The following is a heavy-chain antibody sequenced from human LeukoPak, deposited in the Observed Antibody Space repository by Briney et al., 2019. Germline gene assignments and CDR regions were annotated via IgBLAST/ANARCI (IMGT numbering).Heavy chain of an antibody. J-gene: IGHJ4*02. CDR3: AREQDDYGGNRFDY. CDR2: IYYSGST. D-gene: IGHD4-23*01. Sequence: PSETLSLTCTVSGGSISSYYWSWIRQPPGKGLEWIGYIYYSGSTNYNPSLKSRVTISVDTSKNQFSLKLSSVTAADTAVYYCAREQDDYGGNRFDYWGQGTLVTVSS. CDR1: GGSISSYY. V-gene: IGHV4-59*01.